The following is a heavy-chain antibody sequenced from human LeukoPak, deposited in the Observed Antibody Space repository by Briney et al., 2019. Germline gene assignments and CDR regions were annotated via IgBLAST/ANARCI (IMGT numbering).Heavy chain of an antibody. CDR1: GFTLSSYS. D-gene: IGHD6-19*01. CDR3: ARDAGNSGYGMDV. J-gene: IGHJ6*02. CDR2: ITWSGSTI. V-gene: IGHV3-48*02. Sequence: GGSLRLSCAASGFTLSSYSMNWVRQAPGKGLEWISHITWSGSTIFYADSVKGRFTISRDSAKDSLCLQMSSLRDEDTAVYYCARDAGNSGYGMDVWSQGTTVTVSS.